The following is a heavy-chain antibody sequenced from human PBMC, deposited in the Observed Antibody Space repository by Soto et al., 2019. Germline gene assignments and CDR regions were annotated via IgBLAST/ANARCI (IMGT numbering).Heavy chain of an antibody. CDR1: GYTFTSYY. J-gene: IGHJ6*02. Sequence: ASVKVSCKASGYTFTSYYMHWVRQAPGQGLEWMGIINPSGGSTSYAQKFQGRVTMTRDTSTSTVYMELSSLRSEDTAVYYCARGSYYDFWSGYYIEGPATYYYYYGMDCWGQGTTVTVAS. CDR3: ARGSYYDFWSGYYIEGPATYYYYYGMDC. D-gene: IGHD3-3*01. CDR2: INPSGGST. V-gene: IGHV1-46*01.